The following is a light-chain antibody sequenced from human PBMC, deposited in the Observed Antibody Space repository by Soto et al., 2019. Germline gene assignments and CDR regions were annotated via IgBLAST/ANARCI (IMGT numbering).Light chain of an antibody. V-gene: IGKV3-20*01. CDR1: QSLSSKF. CDR3: QQYGSSPRT. Sequence: EMVLTQSPGTLSSSPGERATLSCRASQSLSSKFLAWYQQKPGQDPRLLIYDASSRATGIPDRFSGSGSGTDFTRTISRLEPEDFAVYYCQQYGSSPRTFGQGTKVEIK. CDR2: DAS. J-gene: IGKJ1*01.